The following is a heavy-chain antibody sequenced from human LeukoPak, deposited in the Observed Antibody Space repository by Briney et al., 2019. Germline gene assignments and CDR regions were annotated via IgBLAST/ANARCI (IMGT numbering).Heavy chain of an antibody. D-gene: IGHD4/OR15-4a*01. Sequence: GGSLRLSCVTSGLIFDNYAXXXVRQAXGXXXXXXXXXXXSRTDXXXYSDSIXGXXXIXRDNAKNSLYLQMNSLRVEDTAVYXCATETEPLDYGDSTHFNYWGQGTLVTVSS. CDR1: GLIFDNYA. V-gene: IGHV3-21*01. J-gene: IGHJ4*02. CDR3: ATETEPLDYGDSTHFNY. CDR2: XXXSRTDXX.